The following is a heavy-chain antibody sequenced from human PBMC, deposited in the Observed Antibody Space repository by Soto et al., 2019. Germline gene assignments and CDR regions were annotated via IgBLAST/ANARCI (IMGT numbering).Heavy chain of an antibody. CDR3: ARATYSLYVTCLHDQ. V-gene: IGHV3-53*02. J-gene: IGHJ4*02. Sequence: EVQLVETGGGLIQPGGSLRLSCAASGFTVSTSYMSWVRQAPGKGLECVSVIYSGGSTYYADSVKGRLTTSSDNSKNTPVLLKKSLRAEDTAVYYCARATYSLYVTCLHDQWGQGTLVTVSS. D-gene: IGHD1-26*01. CDR1: GFTVSTSY. CDR2: IYSGGST.